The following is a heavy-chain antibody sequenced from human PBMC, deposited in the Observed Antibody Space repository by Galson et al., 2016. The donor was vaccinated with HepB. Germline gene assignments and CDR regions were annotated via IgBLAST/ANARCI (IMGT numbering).Heavy chain of an antibody. CDR2: IWADGSEK. Sequence: SLRLSCAASGFTFSTYGMHWVRQAPGKGLDWVAVIWADGSEKYYADSVQGRFTISRDSSKNTLYLQMNSLRAEDTAVYYCARGAGYLDYWGQGTLVTVSS. V-gene: IGHV3-33*01. CDR3: ARGAGYLDY. D-gene: IGHD6-13*01. CDR1: GFTFSTYG. J-gene: IGHJ4*02.